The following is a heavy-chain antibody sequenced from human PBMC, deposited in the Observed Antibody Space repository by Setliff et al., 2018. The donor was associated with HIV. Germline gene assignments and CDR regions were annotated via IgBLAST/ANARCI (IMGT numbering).Heavy chain of an antibody. J-gene: IGHJ4*02. V-gene: IGHV4-61*02. CDR1: LGTIDRRTYY. D-gene: IGHD3-16*01. CDR3: ARSPSWAFPYFDS. Sequence: SETLSLPCTVSLGTIDRRTYYWSWIRQPAGKRLEWLGRVYISGSTNYNPSLRGRVAISLDASRPQFSLNLTSVTAADTAIYFCARSPSWAFPYFDSWGQGRLVTVSS. CDR2: VYISGST.